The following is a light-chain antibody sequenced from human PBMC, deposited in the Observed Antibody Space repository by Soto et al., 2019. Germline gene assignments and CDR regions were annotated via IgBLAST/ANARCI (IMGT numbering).Light chain of an antibody. V-gene: IGLV2-11*01. Sequence: QSALTQPRSVSGSPGQSVTISCTGTSSDVGGYNYVSWYQQHPGTAPKLMIYDVSKRPSGVPDRFSGSKSGNTASLTISGLQAEDEADYYCCSYASSYTRVFGAGTKLTVL. J-gene: IGLJ2*01. CDR1: SSDVGGYNY. CDR2: DVS. CDR3: CSYASSYTRV.